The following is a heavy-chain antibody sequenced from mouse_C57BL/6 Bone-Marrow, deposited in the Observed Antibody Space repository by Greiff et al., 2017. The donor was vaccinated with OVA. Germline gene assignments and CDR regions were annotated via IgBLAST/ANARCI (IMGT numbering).Heavy chain of an antibody. CDR1: GYTFTDYY. V-gene: IGHV1-26*01. D-gene: IGHD2-12*01. CDR2: INPNNGGT. J-gene: IGHJ1*03. Sequence: VQLQQSGPELVKPGASVKISCKASGYTFTDYYMNWVKQSHGKSLEWIGDINPNNGGTSYNQKFKGKATLTVDKSSSTAYMELRSLTSEDSEVYYCASPLRRYFDVWGTGTTVTVSS. CDR3: ASPLRRYFDV.